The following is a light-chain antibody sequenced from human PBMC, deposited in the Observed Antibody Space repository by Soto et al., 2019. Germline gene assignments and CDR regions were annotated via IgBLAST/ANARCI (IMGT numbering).Light chain of an antibody. V-gene: IGLV2-14*01. J-gene: IGLJ1*01. CDR1: SSEVGGYNY. Sequence: QSALTQPASVSGSPGQSITISCTGTSSEVGGYNYVSWYQQHPGKAPKLMIYEVANRPSGVSNRFSGSKSGNTASLTISGLQAEDEADYYCTSYTSSITYVFGTGTKLTVL. CDR3: TSYTSSITYV. CDR2: EVA.